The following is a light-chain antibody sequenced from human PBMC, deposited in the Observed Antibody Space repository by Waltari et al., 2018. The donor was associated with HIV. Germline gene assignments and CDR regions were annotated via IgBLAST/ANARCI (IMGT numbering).Light chain of an antibody. Sequence: EIVLTHSPGTLSLSPGERATLSCRASQSVSSTYLAWYQQKPGQAPRLLIFGTSSRATAIPDRFSRSGSGTDFSLTSSRLEPEDLEVYYCQQYGGSTLTFGGGTKVEVK. J-gene: IGKJ4*01. CDR1: QSVSSTY. CDR2: GTS. V-gene: IGKV3-20*01. CDR3: QQYGGSTLT.